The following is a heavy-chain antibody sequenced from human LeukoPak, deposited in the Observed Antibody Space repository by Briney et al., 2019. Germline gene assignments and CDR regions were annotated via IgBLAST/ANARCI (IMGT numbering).Heavy chain of an antibody. CDR3: ARGPHWYFDL. Sequence: SETLSLTCAVYGGSLSYYYWNWIRQPPGKGLEWIGEINHRGRTSFNPSLNSRLTISVDTSKNQISLKLTSVSAADTAVYYCARGPHWYFDLWGRGTLVTVSS. CDR1: GGSLSYYY. J-gene: IGHJ2*01. CDR2: INHRGRT. V-gene: IGHV4-34*01.